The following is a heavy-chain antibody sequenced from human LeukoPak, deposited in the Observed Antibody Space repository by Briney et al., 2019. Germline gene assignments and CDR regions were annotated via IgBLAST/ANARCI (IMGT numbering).Heavy chain of an antibody. Sequence: SETLSLTCTVSGGSISSSSYYWGWIRQPPGKGLEWIGSIYYSGSTYYNPSLKSRVTISVDKSKNQFSLKLSSVTAADTAVYYCARKVGAVAGIKNAFDIWGQGTMVTVSS. V-gene: IGHV4-39*07. CDR1: GGSISSSSYY. D-gene: IGHD6-19*01. J-gene: IGHJ3*02. CDR2: IYYSGST. CDR3: ARKVGAVAGIKNAFDI.